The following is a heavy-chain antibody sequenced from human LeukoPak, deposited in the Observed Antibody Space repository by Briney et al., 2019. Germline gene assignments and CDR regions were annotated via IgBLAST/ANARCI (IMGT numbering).Heavy chain of an antibody. CDR1: GFTFSSYA. V-gene: IGHV3-30*04. Sequence: PGGSLRLSCVASGFTFSSYAMTWVRQAPGKGLEWVAVISYDGSNKYYADSVKGRFTISRDNSKNTLYLQMNSLRAEDTAVYYCAREFGGIAAVDYWGQGTLVTVSS. CDR3: AREFGGIAAVDY. J-gene: IGHJ4*02. CDR2: ISYDGSNK. D-gene: IGHD6-13*01.